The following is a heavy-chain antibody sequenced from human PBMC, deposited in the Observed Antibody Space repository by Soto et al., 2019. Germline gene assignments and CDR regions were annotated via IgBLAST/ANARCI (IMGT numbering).Heavy chain of an antibody. CDR2: TYYRSKWYN. D-gene: IGHD7-27*01. Sequence: SQTLSLTCAISGDSVSSNSAAWNWIRQSPSRGLEWLGRTYYRSKWYNDYAVSVKSRITINPDTSKNQFSLQLNSVTPEDTAVYYGARGRPPRATWGNYYYYGMDVWGQGTTVTVSS. CDR1: GDSVSSNSAA. V-gene: IGHV6-1*01. CDR3: ARGRPPRATWGNYYYYGMDV. J-gene: IGHJ6*02.